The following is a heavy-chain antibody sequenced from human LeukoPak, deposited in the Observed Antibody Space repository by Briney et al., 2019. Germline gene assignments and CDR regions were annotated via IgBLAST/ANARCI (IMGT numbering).Heavy chain of an antibody. CDR3: ARDSENPDY. Sequence: PGGSLRLSCAASGFTFSSYSMNWVRQAPGKGLEWVSSISSSSSYIHYADSVKGRFTISRDNAKNSLYLLMNSLRAEDTAVYYCARDSENPDYWGQGTLVTVSS. J-gene: IGHJ4*02. CDR1: GFTFSSYS. CDR2: ISSSSSYI. V-gene: IGHV3-21*01. D-gene: IGHD2/OR15-2a*01.